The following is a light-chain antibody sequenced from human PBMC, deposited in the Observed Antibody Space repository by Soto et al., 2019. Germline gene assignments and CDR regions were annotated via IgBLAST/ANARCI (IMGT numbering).Light chain of an antibody. CDR3: GTWDSSLSAWV. Sequence: QSVLTQPPSVSAAPGQQVTISCSGSSSNIGNNYVSWYQQLPGTAPKLLIYENNKRPSGIPDRFSGSKSGTSATLGITGLQIGDEADYYCGTWDSSLSAWVFGGGTKLTVL. CDR1: SSNIGNNY. J-gene: IGLJ3*02. V-gene: IGLV1-51*02. CDR2: ENN.